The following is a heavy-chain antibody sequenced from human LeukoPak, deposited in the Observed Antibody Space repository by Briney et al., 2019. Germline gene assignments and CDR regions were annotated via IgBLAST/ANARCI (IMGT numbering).Heavy chain of an antibody. D-gene: IGHD5-18*01. CDR1: AFISSSYG. CDR3: AKDPRYSYGTYYMDV. Sequence: GGSLSPSCPPSAFISSSYGTSWVRHAPGEWLESVSSISGSGGSTFYADSVKGPFTISRADSKHTLYLQMNSLTAEYSAVYYCAKDPRYSYGTYYMDVWGKGTTVTVSS. CDR2: ISGSGGST. J-gene: IGHJ6*03. V-gene: IGHV3-23*01.